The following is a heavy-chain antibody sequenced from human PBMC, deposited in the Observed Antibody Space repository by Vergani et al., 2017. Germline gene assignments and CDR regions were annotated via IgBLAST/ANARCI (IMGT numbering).Heavy chain of an antibody. CDR3: ARDEYCSSTSCLGLFDY. Sequence: QVQLVQSGAEVKKPGASVKVSCKASGYTFTSYGISWVRQAPGQGLEWMGWISTYNGNTNYSQKLQGRVTMTTDTSTSTAYMELRSLRSDDTAVYYCARDEYCSSTSCLGLFDYWGQGTLVTVSS. D-gene: IGHD2-2*01. J-gene: IGHJ4*02. V-gene: IGHV1-18*01. CDR1: GYTFTSYG. CDR2: ISTYNGNT.